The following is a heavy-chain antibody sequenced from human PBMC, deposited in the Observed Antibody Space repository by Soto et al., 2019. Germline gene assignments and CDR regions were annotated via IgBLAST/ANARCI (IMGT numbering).Heavy chain of an antibody. Sequence: QAQLVQSGAEMKKPGASVKFSCKATGYTFSAYTMNWVRQAPGQSLEWMGWINAGSGNTKYSQNFQGRVSITRDTSASTVYMELTGLTSEDTAVYYCARDTETLGPRANDALDIWGQGTMFTVSS. D-gene: IGHD3-3*02. J-gene: IGHJ3*02. CDR2: INAGSGNT. CDR1: GYTFSAYT. CDR3: ARDTETLGPRANDALDI. V-gene: IGHV1-3*01.